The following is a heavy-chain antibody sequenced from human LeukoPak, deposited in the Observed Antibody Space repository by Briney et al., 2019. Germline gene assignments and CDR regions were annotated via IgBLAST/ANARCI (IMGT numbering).Heavy chain of an antibody. D-gene: IGHD3-22*01. V-gene: IGHV3-74*01. J-gene: IGHJ4*02. CDR2: ISRDGSST. CDR1: GFSFSSYW. CDR3: ARVLWGSSGYSVGY. Sequence: GGSLSLSCAASGFSFSSYWMQWVRQAPGKGLVWVSRISRDGSSTSYADSVKGRFTISRDNAKNTVYLQMNSLRAEDTAVYYCARVLWGSSGYSVGYWGQGTLVTVSS.